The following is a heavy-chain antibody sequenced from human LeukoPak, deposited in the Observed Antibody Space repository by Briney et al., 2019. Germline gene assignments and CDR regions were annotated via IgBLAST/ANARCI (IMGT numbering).Heavy chain of an antibody. CDR1: GGSISSSNW. CDR2: IYHSGST. Sequence: SETLSLTCAVSGGSISSSNWWSWVRQPPGKGLEWIGEIYHSGSTNYNPSLKSRVTISVDKSKNQFSLKLSSVTAADTAVYYCARVREGAFSWFDPWGQGTLVTVSS. D-gene: IGHD1-26*01. CDR3: ARVREGAFSWFDP. V-gene: IGHV4-4*02. J-gene: IGHJ5*02.